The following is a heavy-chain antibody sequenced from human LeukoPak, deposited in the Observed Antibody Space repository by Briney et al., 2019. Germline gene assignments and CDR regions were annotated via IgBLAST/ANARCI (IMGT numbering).Heavy chain of an antibody. CDR3: ATFWEGYLRH. V-gene: IGHV5-51*01. D-gene: IGHD3-10*01. CDR2: IYPGDSDT. CDR1: GYRFTIYW. Sequence: NLGESLKISCKGSGYRFTIYWIGWVRQMPGKGLEWMGIIYPGDSDTRYSPSVQGQVTISADKSISTAYLQWSSLKASDTAMYYCATFWEGYLRHWGQGTLVTVSS. J-gene: IGHJ4*02.